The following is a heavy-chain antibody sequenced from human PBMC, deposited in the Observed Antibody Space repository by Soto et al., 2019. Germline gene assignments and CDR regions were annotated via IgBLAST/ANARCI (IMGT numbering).Heavy chain of an antibody. D-gene: IGHD6-13*01. CDR3: AKDGIAAAVYYYYMDV. V-gene: IGHV3-30*18. J-gene: IGHJ6*03. CDR1: GFTFSSYG. CDR2: ISYDGSNK. Sequence: QVQLVESGGGVVQPGRSLRLSCEASGFTFSSYGMHWVRQAPGKGLEWVAVISYDGSNKYYADSVKGRFTSSRDNSKNTLYLQMNSVRAEDTAVYYCAKDGIAAAVYYYYMDVWGKGTTVTVSS.